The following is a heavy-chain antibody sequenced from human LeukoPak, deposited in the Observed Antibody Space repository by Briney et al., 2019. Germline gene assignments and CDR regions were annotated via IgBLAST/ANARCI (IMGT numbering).Heavy chain of an antibody. D-gene: IGHD2-2*01. CDR1: GGSISSYY. V-gene: IGHV4-59*01. J-gene: IGHJ6*03. Sequence: SETLSLTCTVSGGSISSYYWSWLRQPPGKGLEYIGYIHYSGSTNYNPSLKSRVTISVDTSKNQFSLKLRSVTAADTAVYYCARTSEGYCRSTRCWAYYYYMDVWGKGTTVTISS. CDR3: ARTSEGYCRSTRCWAYYYYMDV. CDR2: IHYSGST.